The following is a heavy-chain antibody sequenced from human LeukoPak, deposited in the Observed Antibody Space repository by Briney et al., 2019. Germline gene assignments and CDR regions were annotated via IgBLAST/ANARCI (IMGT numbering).Heavy chain of an antibody. V-gene: IGHV3-30*04. D-gene: IGHD6-19*01. Sequence: GRPLRLSCAASGFTFSRYAMHWVRQAPGKGLEWVAVISFDGSNKYYPDSVKGRFTISRDNSKNTLYLQMNSLRAEDSAVYYCARAGGSGWYEGDYWGQGTLVTVSS. CDR2: ISFDGSNK. CDR1: GFTFSRYA. J-gene: IGHJ4*02. CDR3: ARAGGSGWYEGDY.